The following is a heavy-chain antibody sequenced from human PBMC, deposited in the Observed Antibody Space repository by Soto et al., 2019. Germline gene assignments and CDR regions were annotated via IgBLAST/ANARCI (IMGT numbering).Heavy chain of an antibody. CDR2: IYSGGYT. V-gene: IGHV3-53*01. Sequence: EVQLVESGGGLIQPGGSLRLSCAVSGFTVSNNYMSWVRQAPGKGLEGVSVIYSGGYTAYGDSVKGRFTISRDNSKNTLFLQMKTRRPEAAPVFCWAPRPGGGGYWGQGTLVTISS. J-gene: IGHJ4*02. CDR1: GFTVSNNY. D-gene: IGHD3-10*01. CDR3: APRPGGGGY.